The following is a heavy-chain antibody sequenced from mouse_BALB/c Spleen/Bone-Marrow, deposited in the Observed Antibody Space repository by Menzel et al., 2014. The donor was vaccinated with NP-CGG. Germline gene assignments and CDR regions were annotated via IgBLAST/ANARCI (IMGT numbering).Heavy chain of an antibody. Sequence: VQLQQSGAELVKPGASVKLSCKASGYTFTNYWMHWVKQRPGQGLEWIGEIDPSDSYSNYNQNFKGKATLTVDKSSSTAYTQLTSLTSEDSAVYYCARGIVYYYAMDYWGQGTSVTVSS. V-gene: IGHV1-69*02. CDR2: IDPSDSYS. CDR1: GYTFTNYW. J-gene: IGHJ4*01. CDR3: ARGIVYYYAMDY.